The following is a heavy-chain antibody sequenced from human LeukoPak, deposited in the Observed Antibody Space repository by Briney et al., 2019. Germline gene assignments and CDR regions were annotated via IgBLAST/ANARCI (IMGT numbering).Heavy chain of an antibody. CDR1: GFTFSSYS. D-gene: IGHD6-19*01. CDR2: IYPGGET. V-gene: IGHV3-53*01. Sequence: SGGSLRLSCAAPGFTFSSYSMNWVRQAPGKGLEWVSVIYPGGETYYADFVKGRFTISRDNSKNTLYLQMNSLRAEDTAAYYCASPISGQSFDIWGQGTMVTVSS. J-gene: IGHJ3*02. CDR3: ASPISGQSFDI.